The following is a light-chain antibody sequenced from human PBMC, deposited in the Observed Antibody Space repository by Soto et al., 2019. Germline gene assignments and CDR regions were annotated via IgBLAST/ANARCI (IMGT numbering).Light chain of an antibody. V-gene: IGKV1-5*03. CDR2: KAS. Sequence: DIQMTHSPSTLSGSVRYIVTITCRASQTISSWLAWYQQKPGKAPKLLIYKASTLKSGVPSRFSGSGSGTEFTLAISSLQPDDFATYYCQNYNSYSEEFGQGTKVDIK. CDR3: QNYNSYSEE. J-gene: IGKJ1*01. CDR1: QTISSW.